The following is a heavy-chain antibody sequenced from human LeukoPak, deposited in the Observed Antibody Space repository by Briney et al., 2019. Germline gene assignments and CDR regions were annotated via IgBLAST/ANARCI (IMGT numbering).Heavy chain of an antibody. D-gene: IGHD7-27*01. J-gene: IGHJ4*02. CDR1: GYTFVSYD. CDR3: TRGPPNWGYDF. Sequence: ASVKVSCKASGYTFVSYDINWVRQATGQGPEWMGWMSPKSGNTGYAQKFQGKVTMTRDTSINTAYMELSGLISEDTAVYYCTRGPPNWGYDFWGQGTLVTVSS. CDR2: MSPKSGNT. V-gene: IGHV1-8*01.